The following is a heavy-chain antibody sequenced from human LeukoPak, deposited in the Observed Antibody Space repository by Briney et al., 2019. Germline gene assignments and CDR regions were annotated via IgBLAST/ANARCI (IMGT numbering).Heavy chain of an antibody. CDR3: AKAGYCSSTSCYKDDFDY. Sequence: PGGSLRLSCAASGFTSSSYGMHWVRQAPGKGLEWVAFIRYDGSNKYYADSAKGRFTISRDNSKNTLYLQMNSLRAEDTAVYYCAKAGYCSSTSCYKDDFDYWGQGTLVTVSS. D-gene: IGHD2-2*02. CDR1: GFTSSSYG. V-gene: IGHV3-30*02. CDR2: IRYDGSNK. J-gene: IGHJ4*02.